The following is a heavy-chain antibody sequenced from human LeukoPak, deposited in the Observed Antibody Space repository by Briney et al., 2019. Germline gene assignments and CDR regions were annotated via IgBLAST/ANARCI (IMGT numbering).Heavy chain of an antibody. Sequence: SVKVSCKASGGTFSSYAISWVRRAPGQGLEWMGRIIPILGIANYAQKFQGRVTITADKSTSTAYMELSSLRSEDTAVYYCAREVDIVVVVAAKELSWFDPWGQGTLVTVSS. V-gene: IGHV1-69*04. CDR1: GGTFSSYA. CDR3: AREVDIVVVVAAKELSWFDP. D-gene: IGHD2-15*01. CDR2: IIPILGIA. J-gene: IGHJ5*02.